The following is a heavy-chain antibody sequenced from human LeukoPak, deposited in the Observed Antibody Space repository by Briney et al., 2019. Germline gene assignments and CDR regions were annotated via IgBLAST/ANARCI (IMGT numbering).Heavy chain of an antibody. J-gene: IGHJ4*02. CDR3: ARVRSRSSWYEFDY. CDR1: GGSISSYY. V-gene: IGHV4-59*01. D-gene: IGHD6-13*01. Sequence: PSETLSLTCTVSGGSISSYYWSWIRQPPGKGLEWIGYIYYSGSTNYSPSLKSRVTISGDTSKNQFSLKLSSVTAADTAVYYCARVRSRSSWYEFDYWGQGTLVTVSS. CDR2: IYYSGST.